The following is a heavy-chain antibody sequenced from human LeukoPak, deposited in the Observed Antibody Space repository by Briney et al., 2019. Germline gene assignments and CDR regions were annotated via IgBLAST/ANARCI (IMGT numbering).Heavy chain of an antibody. Sequence: ASVKVSXKASGYTFTGYYMHWVRQAPGQGLEWIGRINPNSGGTNYAQKFQGRVTMTRDTSISTAYMELSRLRSDDTAVYYCAINYYDSSGYSESPYWGQGTLVTVSS. V-gene: IGHV1-2*06. CDR3: AINYYDSSGYSESPY. J-gene: IGHJ4*02. CDR1: GYTFTGYY. CDR2: INPNSGGT. D-gene: IGHD3-22*01.